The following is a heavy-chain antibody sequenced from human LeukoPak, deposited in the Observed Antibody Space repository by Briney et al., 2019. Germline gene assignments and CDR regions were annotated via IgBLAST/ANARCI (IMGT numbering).Heavy chain of an antibody. Sequence: GGSLRLSCAASGFTFSSYAMHWVRQAPGKGLEWVAVISYDGSNKYYADSVKGRFTISRDNSKNTLYLQMNSLRAEDTAVYYCARNSGTYYYDSSGQPLGYWGQGTLVTVSS. CDR3: ARNSGTYYYDSSGQPLGY. V-gene: IGHV3-30-3*01. J-gene: IGHJ4*02. CDR2: ISYDGSNK. D-gene: IGHD3-22*01. CDR1: GFTFSSYA.